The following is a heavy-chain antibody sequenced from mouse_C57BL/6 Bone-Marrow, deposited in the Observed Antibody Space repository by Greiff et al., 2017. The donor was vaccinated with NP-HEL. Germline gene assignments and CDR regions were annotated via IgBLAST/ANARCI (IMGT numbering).Heavy chain of an antibody. V-gene: IGHV1-59*01. CDR1: GYTFTSYW. CDR3: ARGGTVALMDY. CDR2: IDPSDSYT. J-gene: IGHJ4*01. Sequence: VKLMESGAELVRPGTSVKLSCKASGYTFTSYWMHWVKQRPGQGLEWIGVIDPSDSYTNYNQKFKGKATLTVDTSSSTAYMQLSSLTSEDSAVYYCARGGTVALMDYWGQGTSVTVSS. D-gene: IGHD2-14*01.